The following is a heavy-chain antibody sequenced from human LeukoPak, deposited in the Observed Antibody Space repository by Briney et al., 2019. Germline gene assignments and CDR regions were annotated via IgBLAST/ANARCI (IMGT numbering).Heavy chain of an antibody. Sequence: SETLSLTCTVSGGSISSYYWSWIRQPPGKGLEWIGYIYYSGSTNYNPSLKSRVTMSVDTSKSQFSLNLMSVTAADTAVYYCTRDTGTTGEVKFDPWDQGTLVTVSS. V-gene: IGHV4-59*12. CDR1: GGSISSYY. J-gene: IGHJ5*02. CDR2: IYYSGST. CDR3: TRDTGTTGEVKFDP. D-gene: IGHD4-17*01.